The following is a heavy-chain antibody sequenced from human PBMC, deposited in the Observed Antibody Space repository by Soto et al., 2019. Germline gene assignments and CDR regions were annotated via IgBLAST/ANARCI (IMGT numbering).Heavy chain of an antibody. D-gene: IGHD1-20*01. CDR1: GFTFSSYS. J-gene: IGHJ4*02. CDR3: VRENNGGPEF. V-gene: IGHV3-7*01. Sequence: GGSLRLSCAASGFTFSSYSMNWVRQAPGKGLDWVANIKEDGSKKYHVDSVKGRFTISRDNAKNSLYLQLNSLRVEDTAIYYCVRENNGGPEFWGQGTMVTVSS. CDR2: IKEDGSKK.